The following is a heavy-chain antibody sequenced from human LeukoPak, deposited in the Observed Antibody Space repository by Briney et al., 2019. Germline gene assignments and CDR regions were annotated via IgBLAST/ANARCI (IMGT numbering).Heavy chain of an antibody. V-gene: IGHV3-21*01. Sequence: AGGSLRLSCSASRFTFSSYTMNWVRQAPGKGLEWVSSIDPSSTYIYYADSVKGRFTISRDNAQNSLYLQMNSLRAEDTAVYYCTRGSYGDYEYWGQGTLVTVSS. CDR3: TRGSYGDYEY. CDR1: RFTFSSYT. J-gene: IGHJ4*02. CDR2: IDPSSTYI. D-gene: IGHD4-17*01.